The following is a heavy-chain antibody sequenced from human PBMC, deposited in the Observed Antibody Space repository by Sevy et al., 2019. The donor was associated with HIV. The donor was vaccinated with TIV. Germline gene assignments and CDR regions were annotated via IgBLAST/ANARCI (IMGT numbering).Heavy chain of an antibody. CDR2: IYSGGST. CDR3: ASDIAAAGNVY. D-gene: IGHD6-13*01. J-gene: IGHJ4*02. CDR1: GFTVSSNY. Sequence: GGSLRLSCAASGFTVSSNYMSWVRHAPGKGLEWVSVIYSGGSTYYADSVKGRFTISRDNSKNTLYLQMNSLRAEDTAVYYCASDIAAAGNVYWGQGTLVTVSS. V-gene: IGHV3-53*01.